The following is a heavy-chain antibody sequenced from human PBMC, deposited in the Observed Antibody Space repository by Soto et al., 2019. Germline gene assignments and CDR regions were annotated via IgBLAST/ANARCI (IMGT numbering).Heavy chain of an antibody. CDR2: IRSFDYRT. D-gene: IGHD6-19*01. CDR3: AKDVESGWYEAFDY. Sequence: GGSLRLSCTASGFAFSQYGMSWVRQAPGKGLEWVSSIRSFDYRTDYADSVKGRFTISRDNSKSTLSLQMNSLRAEDTAVYYCAKDVESGWYEAFDYWGPGTLVTVSS. V-gene: IGHV3-23*01. J-gene: IGHJ4*02. CDR1: GFAFSQYG.